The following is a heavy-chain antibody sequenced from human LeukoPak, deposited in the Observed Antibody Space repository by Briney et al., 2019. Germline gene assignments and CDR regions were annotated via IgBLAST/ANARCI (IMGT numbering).Heavy chain of an antibody. CDR1: GGTISSYY. V-gene: IGHV4-59*01. D-gene: IGHD3-22*01. J-gene: IGHJ2*01. CDR2: IYYSGST. Sequence: PSETLSLTCTVSGGTISSYYWSWIRQPPGKGLEWIGYIYYSGSTNYNPSLKSRVTISVDTSKNQFSLKLSSVTAADTAVYYCARANGNYYDSSGSYWYFDLWGRGTLVTVSS. CDR3: ARANGNYYDSSGSYWYFDL.